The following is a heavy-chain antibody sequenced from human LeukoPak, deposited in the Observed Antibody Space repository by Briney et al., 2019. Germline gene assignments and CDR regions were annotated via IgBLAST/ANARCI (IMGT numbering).Heavy chain of an antibody. D-gene: IGHD6-13*01. CDR2: IYHSGST. CDR3: VRLGRAAGFYFFDY. V-gene: IGHV4-38-2*02. Sequence: SETLSLTCTVSGYSISSGYYWGWIRQPPGKGLEWIGSIYHSGSTYYNPSLKSRVTISVDTSKRHFSLKLTSVTAADTAVYYCVRLGRAAGFYFFDYWGQGSLVTVSS. J-gene: IGHJ4*02. CDR1: GYSISSGYY.